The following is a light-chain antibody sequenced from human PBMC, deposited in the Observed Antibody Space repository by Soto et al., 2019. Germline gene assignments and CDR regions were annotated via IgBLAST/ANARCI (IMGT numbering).Light chain of an antibody. Sequence: QSVLTQPASVSGSPGQSITISCTGTSSDVGNYKYVSWYQQHPGKAPKLMIYEVSNRPSGVSNRFSGSKSGNTASLTISGLQAEDEADYYCSSYTTSSTYVFGPGTKVTVL. CDR3: SSYTTSSTYV. J-gene: IGLJ1*01. V-gene: IGLV2-14*01. CDR2: EVS. CDR1: SSDVGNYKY.